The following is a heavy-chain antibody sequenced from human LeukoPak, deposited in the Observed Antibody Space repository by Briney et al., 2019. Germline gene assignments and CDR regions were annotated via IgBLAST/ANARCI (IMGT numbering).Heavy chain of an antibody. J-gene: IGHJ4*02. CDR3: ARERYSSGWELDY. Sequence: GGSLRLSCAASGFTFSTFAMNWVRQAPGKGLEWVSTISGGGGSTYYADSVKGRFTISRDNSKNTLFRLMNSLRAEDTAVYYCARERYSSGWELDYWGQGTLVTVSS. D-gene: IGHD6-19*01. CDR1: GFTFSTFA. V-gene: IGHV3-23*01. CDR2: ISGGGGST.